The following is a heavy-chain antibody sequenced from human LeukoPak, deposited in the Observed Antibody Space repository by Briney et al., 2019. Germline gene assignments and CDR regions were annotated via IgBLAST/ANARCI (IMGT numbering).Heavy chain of an antibody. CDR3: ARDRGVRITIFGVVNGPEYMDV. J-gene: IGHJ6*03. CDR2: ISSSISTI. V-gene: IGHV3-48*04. Sequence: PRGSLRLSCAASGFTVSSNYMNWVRQAPGKGLEWVSYISSSISTIYYADSVKGRFTISRDNAKNSLYLQMNSLRAEDTAVYYCARDRGVRITIFGVVNGPEYMDVWGKGTTVTVSS. D-gene: IGHD3-3*01. CDR1: GFTVSSNY.